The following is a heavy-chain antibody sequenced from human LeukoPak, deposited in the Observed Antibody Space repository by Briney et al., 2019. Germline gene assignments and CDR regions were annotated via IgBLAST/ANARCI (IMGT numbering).Heavy chain of an antibody. D-gene: IGHD2-15*01. Sequence: GGSLRLSCTVSGFSLSSYAMSWVRRAPGKGLEGVSATSSSDAGKYYADSVRGRFTISRDNSRNTMYLQMNSLRAEDAAVYYCAKAPVTSCRGAFCYPFDSWGQGTVVTVSS. J-gene: IGHJ4*02. CDR2: TSSSDAGK. V-gene: IGHV3-23*01. CDR1: GFSLSSYA. CDR3: AKAPVTSCRGAFCYPFDS.